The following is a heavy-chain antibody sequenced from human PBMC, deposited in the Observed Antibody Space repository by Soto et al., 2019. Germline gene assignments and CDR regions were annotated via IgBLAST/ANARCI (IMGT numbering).Heavy chain of an antibody. V-gene: IGHV1-69*13. D-gene: IGHD4-17*01. J-gene: IGHJ5*02. CDR1: GGTFSSYA. Sequence: SVKVSCKASGGTFSSYAISWVRQAPGQGLEWMGGIIPIFGTANYAQKFQGRVTITADESTSTAYMELSSLRSEDTAVYYCARGPRTRNWFDPWGQGTLVTVSS. CDR2: IIPIFGTA. CDR3: ARGPRTRNWFDP.